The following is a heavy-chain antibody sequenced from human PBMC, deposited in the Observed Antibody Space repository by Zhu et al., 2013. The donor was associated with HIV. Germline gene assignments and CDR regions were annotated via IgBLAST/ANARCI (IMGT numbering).Heavy chain of an antibody. Sequence: QVQLQESGPGLVKPSETLSLTCTVSGGSISSYYWSWIRQPPGKGLEWIGYTYDSGSTNYNPSLRSRVTISLDTSKNQFSLKLSSVTAADTAVYYCARDSRLRYFDWLSVGYYMDVWGKGTTVTVSS. D-gene: IGHD3-9*01. CDR1: GGSISSYY. CDR3: ARDSRLRYFDWLSVGYYMDV. J-gene: IGHJ6*03. CDR2: TYDSGST. V-gene: IGHV4-59*01.